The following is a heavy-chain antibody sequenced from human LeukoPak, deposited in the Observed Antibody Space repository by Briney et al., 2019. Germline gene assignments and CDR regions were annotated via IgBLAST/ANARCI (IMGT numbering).Heavy chain of an antibody. J-gene: IGHJ4*02. Sequence: GASVKVSCKASGYTFTGYYIHWVRQAPGQGLEWMGWINPNSGGTNYAQKFQGRVTMTRDTSISTAYMELSRLRSDDTAVYYCAREDGSGSYYPRFDYWGQGTLVTVSS. V-gene: IGHV1-2*02. D-gene: IGHD3-10*01. CDR2: INPNSGGT. CDR3: AREDGSGSYYPRFDY. CDR1: GYTFTGYY.